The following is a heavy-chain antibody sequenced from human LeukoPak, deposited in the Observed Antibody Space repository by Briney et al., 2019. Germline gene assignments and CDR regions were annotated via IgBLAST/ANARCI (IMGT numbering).Heavy chain of an antibody. J-gene: IGHJ3*02. Sequence: SETLSLTCTVSGVSISSSSYYWGWIRQPPGKGLEWIGSIYYSGSTYYNPSLKSRVTISVDTSNNQFSLKLSSVTAADTAVYCCARHKDHAFDIWGQGTMVTVSS. V-gene: IGHV4-39*01. CDR3: ARHKDHAFDI. CDR1: GVSISSSSYY. CDR2: IYYSGST.